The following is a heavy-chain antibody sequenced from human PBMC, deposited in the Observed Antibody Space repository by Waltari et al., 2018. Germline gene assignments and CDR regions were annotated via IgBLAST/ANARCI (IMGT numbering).Heavy chain of an antibody. CDR2: IYYSGST. Sequence: QVQLQESGPGLVKPSETLSLTCTVSGGSISSYYWSWIRQPPGKGLEWIGYIYYSGSTNYNPSLKSRVTIAVDTSKNQFSLKLSSVTAADTAVYYCARVMGPVDYWGQGTLVTVSS. CDR1: GGSISSYY. V-gene: IGHV4-59*01. J-gene: IGHJ4*02. D-gene: IGHD2-21*01. CDR3: ARVMGPVDY.